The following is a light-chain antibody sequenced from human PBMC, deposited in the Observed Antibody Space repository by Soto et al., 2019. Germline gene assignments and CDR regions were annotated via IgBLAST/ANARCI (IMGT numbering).Light chain of an antibody. V-gene: IGLV1-51*01. CDR1: SSNIGNNY. CDR3: GTWDSSLSTGGV. Sequence: QSVLTQPPSVSAAAGQTVTISCSGSSSNIGNNYVSWYQHLPGTAPKLLIYDNDQRPSGIPDRFSGSKSGTSATLGITGLQTGDEAEYYCGTWDSSLSTGGVFGGGTKLTVL. J-gene: IGLJ3*02. CDR2: DND.